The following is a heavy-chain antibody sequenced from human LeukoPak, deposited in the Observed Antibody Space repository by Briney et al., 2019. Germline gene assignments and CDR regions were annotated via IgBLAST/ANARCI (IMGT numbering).Heavy chain of an antibody. D-gene: IGHD1-26*01. J-gene: IGHJ4*02. V-gene: IGHV4-59*01. CDR3: ARGEEHYYNF. CDR1: GGSISGYY. Sequence: TSETLSLTCTVSGGSISGYYWSWIRQPPGKGLEWIGYIYYSGSTNYNPSLKSRVTISVDTSKNQFSLKLSSVTAADTAVYYCARGEEHYYNFWGQGTLVTVSS. CDR2: IYYSGST.